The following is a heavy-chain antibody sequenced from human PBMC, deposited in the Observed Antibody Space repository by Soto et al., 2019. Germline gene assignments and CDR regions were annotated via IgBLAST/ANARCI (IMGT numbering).Heavy chain of an antibody. V-gene: IGHV3-30*03. CDR2: ISFDGSNK. J-gene: IGHJ6*02. D-gene: IGHD3-10*01. CDR3: AREDGWVGQWFGEGYYYYGMDV. CDR1: RFSFSSYG. Sequence: QVQLVESGGGVVQPGRSLRLSCAASRFSFSSYGMHWVRQAPGKGLEWVAVISFDGSNKYYGDSVKGRFTISRDNSKNTLNLQMDSLRAEDTALNYCAREDGWVGQWFGEGYYYYGMDVWGQGTTVTVSS.